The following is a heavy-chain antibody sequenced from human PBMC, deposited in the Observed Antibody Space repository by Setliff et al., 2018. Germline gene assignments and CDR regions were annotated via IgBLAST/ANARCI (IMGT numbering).Heavy chain of an antibody. V-gene: IGHV1-18*01. CDR3: ARAPSVELVTIRTNSWFTY. D-gene: IGHD5-18*01. Sequence: GASVKVSCKASGYTFRNYAFAWVRQAPGQGLEWVGWISVCNGDTNYAQKFQGRVTLTTDTSTSTAYTELRSLTSDDSAFYYCARAPSVELVTIRTNSWFTYWGQGTLVTVS. J-gene: IGHJ4*02. CDR1: GYTFRNYA. CDR2: ISVCNGDT.